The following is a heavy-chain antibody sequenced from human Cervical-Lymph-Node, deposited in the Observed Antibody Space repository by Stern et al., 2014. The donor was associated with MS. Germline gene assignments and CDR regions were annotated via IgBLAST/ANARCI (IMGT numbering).Heavy chain of an antibody. CDR3: ARTYVRAFDY. CDR2: ISAYNGDT. J-gene: IGHJ4*02. D-gene: IGHD3-16*01. V-gene: IGHV1-18*01. CDR1: GYTFTNYG. Sequence: VQLVESGSEVKKPGASVKVSCKASGYTFTNYGITWVRQAPGRGLEWMGWISAYNGDTNYAQNLPGRVTMTTDTSMTTAYMELRSLRSDDTAVYYCARTYVRAFDYWGQGSLVTVSS.